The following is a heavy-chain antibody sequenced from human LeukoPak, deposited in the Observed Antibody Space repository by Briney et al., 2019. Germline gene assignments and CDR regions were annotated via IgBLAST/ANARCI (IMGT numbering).Heavy chain of an antibody. CDR2: ISNTGST. J-gene: IGHJ5*01. D-gene: IGHD3-3*01. CDR3: ARGLATLYHFSSGSHSRFDS. V-gene: IGHV4-34*01. CDR1: GVSVSDYS. Sequence: PSETLSLTCGVSGVSVSDYSWTWIRQTPGKGLEWIGEISNTGSTHYNPSLKSRLNISVETTKHQFSLKMHSVTAADTAVYYCARGLATLYHFSSGSHSRFDSWGQGTLVSVSS.